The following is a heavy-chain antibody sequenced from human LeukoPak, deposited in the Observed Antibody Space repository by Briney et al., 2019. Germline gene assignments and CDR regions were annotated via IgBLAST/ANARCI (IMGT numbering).Heavy chain of an antibody. CDR2: ISPSNGNT. Sequence: ASVTVSCMASGYTFTSYTISWLRQALGQGLEWMGWISPSNGNTNYAQKFHGRVTMTTDTSTNTAYMELRSLRSDDTAVYYCARNYSDLFVYWGQGTLVTVSS. V-gene: IGHV1-18*01. CDR1: GYTFTSYT. J-gene: IGHJ4*02. D-gene: IGHD5-18*01. CDR3: ARNYSDLFVY.